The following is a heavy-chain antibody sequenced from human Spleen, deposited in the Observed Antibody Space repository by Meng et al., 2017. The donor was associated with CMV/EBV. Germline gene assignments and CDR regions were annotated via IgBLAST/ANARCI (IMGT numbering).Heavy chain of an antibody. V-gene: IGHV3-30*02. CDR3: ARDSFQYNYYYGMDV. CDR1: GFTFSSYA. J-gene: IGHJ6*02. Sequence: GGSLRLSCAASGFTFSSYAMSWVRQAPGKGLEWVAFIRYDGSNKYYADSVKGRFTISRDNSKNTLYLQMNSLRAEDTAVYYCARDSFQYNYYYGMDVWGQGTTVTVSS. CDR2: IRYDGSNK. D-gene: IGHD2-21*01.